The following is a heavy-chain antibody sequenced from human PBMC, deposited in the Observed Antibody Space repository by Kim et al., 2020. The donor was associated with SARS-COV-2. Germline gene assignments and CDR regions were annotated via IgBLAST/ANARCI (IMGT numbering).Heavy chain of an antibody. Sequence: GESLKISCKGSGYSFTNYWIVWVRLMPGQGLEWMGIIHPGDSDTSYSPSFQGQVTISADKSIATTFLQWSSLRASDTAIYYCARNAGSATSYYYYYHMDVWGQGTPVTVSS. J-gene: IGHJ6*02. V-gene: IGHV5-51*01. CDR3: ARNAGSATSYYYYYHMDV. CDR1: GYSFTNYW. D-gene: IGHD5-12*01. CDR2: IHPGDSDT.